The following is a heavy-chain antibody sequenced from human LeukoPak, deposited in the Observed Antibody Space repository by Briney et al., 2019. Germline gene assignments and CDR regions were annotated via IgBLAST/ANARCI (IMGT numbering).Heavy chain of an antibody. J-gene: IGHJ4*02. Sequence: GASVKVSCKAFGYTFTGYYIHWVRQAPGQGLEWMGIINPGGGSTSYAQKFQGRVTMTRDTSTSTVYMELSSLRSEDTAVYYCARDREWGPEDYYDGWGQGTLVTVSS. D-gene: IGHD3-22*01. CDR1: GYTFTGYY. CDR2: INPGGGST. V-gene: IGHV1-46*01. CDR3: ARDREWGPEDYYDG.